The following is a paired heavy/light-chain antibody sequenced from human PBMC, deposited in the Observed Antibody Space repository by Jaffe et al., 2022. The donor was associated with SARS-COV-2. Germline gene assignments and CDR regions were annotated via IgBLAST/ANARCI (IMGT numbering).Heavy chain of an antibody. Sequence: EVQLLESGGGLVQPGGCLRLPCVASGFTFNNYAMTWVRQAPGKGLQWVALISENGDDTYYEDSVKGRFTISKDDSRSMLYLHMNALRDEDTAIYYCAKGWQLEQWGQGTLVTVST. J-gene: IGHJ4*02. V-gene: IGHV3-23*01. CDR1: GFTFNNYA. D-gene: IGHD2-15*01. CDR3: AKGWQLEQ. CDR2: ISENGDDT.
Light chain of an antibody. CDR2: EIS. J-gene: IGKJ1*01. Sequence: DVVMTQIPFSSLVTLGQPASISCRSSQNLVHSDGNTYLSWFQQRPGQSPRLLIYEISKRFPGVPDRFSGSGAGTDFTLRISRVEAEDVGVYYCMQGTQFPRTFGQGTKVEIK. V-gene: IGKV2-24*01. CDR3: MQGTQFPRT. CDR1: QNLVHSDGNTY.